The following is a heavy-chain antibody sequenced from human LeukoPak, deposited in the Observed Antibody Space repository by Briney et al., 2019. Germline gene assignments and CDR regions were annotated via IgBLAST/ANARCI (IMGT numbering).Heavy chain of an antibody. CDR1: GGSISSYY. CDR2: IYHSGST. J-gene: IGHJ4*02. CDR3: ARGIFWTHTPYYFDY. V-gene: IGHV4-59*12. Sequence: SETLSLTCTVSGGSISSYYWNWIRQPPGKGLEWIGYIYHSGSTNYNPSLKSRVTISVDTSKNQFSLKLSSVTAADTAVYYCARGIFWTHTPYYFDYWGQGTLVTVSS. D-gene: IGHD3-3*01.